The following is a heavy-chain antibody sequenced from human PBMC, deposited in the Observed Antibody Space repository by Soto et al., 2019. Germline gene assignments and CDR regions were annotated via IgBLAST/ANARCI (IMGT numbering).Heavy chain of an antibody. CDR3: ARLVASEAGYGMDV. V-gene: IGHV3-21*06. J-gene: IGHJ6*02. CDR2: ITGSSSYI. D-gene: IGHD6-19*01. Sequence: LRLSCAASGFTFTHYRIHWVRQPPGKGLEWVSSITGSSSYIFYADSVKGRFTISRDNAKNTVYLQMNSLRAEDTGVYYCARLVASEAGYGMDVWGQGTTVTVSS. CDR1: GFTFTHYR.